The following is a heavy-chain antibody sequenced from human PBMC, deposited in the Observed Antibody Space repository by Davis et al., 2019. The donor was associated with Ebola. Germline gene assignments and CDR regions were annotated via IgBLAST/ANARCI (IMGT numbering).Heavy chain of an antibody. V-gene: IGHV3-13*01. CDR2: IDTAGDS. Sequence: GESLNISCVASGFTFSRYDMHWVRQATGKGLAWVSAIDTAGDSYYAGAVKGRFTISRDDAKSSLYLQMNSLTAGDSAVYYCVREFPVAGSYYYYGKDVWGKGTTVTVSS. CDR3: VREFPVAGSYYYYGKDV. CDR1: GFTFSRYD. D-gene: IGHD6-19*01. J-gene: IGHJ6*04.